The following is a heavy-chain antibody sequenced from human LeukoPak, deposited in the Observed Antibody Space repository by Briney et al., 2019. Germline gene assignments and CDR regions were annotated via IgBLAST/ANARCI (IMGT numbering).Heavy chain of an antibody. D-gene: IGHD6-19*01. Sequence: AASVKVSCKTSGYRFTSYDINWVRQATGQGLEWMGWMNPNSGNTGYAQKFQGRVTITRNTSISTAYMELSSLRSEDTAVYYCARDLYSSGWYGFDYWGQGTLVTVSS. CDR2: MNPNSGNT. V-gene: IGHV1-8*01. CDR1: GYRFTSYD. CDR3: ARDLYSSGWYGFDY. J-gene: IGHJ4*02.